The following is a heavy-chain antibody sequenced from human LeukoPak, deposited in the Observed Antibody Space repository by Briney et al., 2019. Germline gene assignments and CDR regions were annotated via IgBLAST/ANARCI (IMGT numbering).Heavy chain of an antibody. CDR2: INHSGST. D-gene: IGHD6-19*01. CDR1: GGSISSGSYY. V-gene: IGHV4-39*07. CDR3: AGGPIAVAGISQDYYFDY. Sequence: PSQTLSLTCTVSGGSISSGSYYWSWIRQPPGKGLEWIGEINHSGSTKYNPSLKSRVTISVDTSKNQFSLKLSSVTAADTAVYYCAGGPIAVAGISQDYYFDYWGQGTLVTVSS. J-gene: IGHJ4*02.